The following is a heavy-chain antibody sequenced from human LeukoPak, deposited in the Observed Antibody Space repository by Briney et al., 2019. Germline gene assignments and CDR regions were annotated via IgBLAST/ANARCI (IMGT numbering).Heavy chain of an antibody. V-gene: IGHV4-59*08. CDR1: GGSISSYY. D-gene: IGHD5-12*01. CDR3: ARQGGGYELDY. Sequence: SETLSLTCTVSGGSISSYYWSWTRQPPGKGLEWIGYIYYSGSTNYNPSLKSRVTISVDTSKNQFSLKLSSVTAADTAVYYCARQGGGYELDYWGQGTLVTVSS. J-gene: IGHJ4*02. CDR2: IYYSGST.